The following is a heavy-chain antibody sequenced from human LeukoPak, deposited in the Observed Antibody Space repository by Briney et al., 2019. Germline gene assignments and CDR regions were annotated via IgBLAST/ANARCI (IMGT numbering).Heavy chain of an antibody. CDR2: INPNSGGT. CDR1: GYSFTAYY. CDR3: ARTSSGWYWDYYYYMDV. Sequence: GASVKVSCKAAGYSFTAYYMHWVRQAPGQGLEWMGWINPNSGGTNYAQKFQGRVTMTRDTSISTAYMELSRLRSDDTAVYYCARTSSGWYWDYYYYMDVWGKGTTVTISS. D-gene: IGHD6-19*01. J-gene: IGHJ6*03. V-gene: IGHV1-2*02.